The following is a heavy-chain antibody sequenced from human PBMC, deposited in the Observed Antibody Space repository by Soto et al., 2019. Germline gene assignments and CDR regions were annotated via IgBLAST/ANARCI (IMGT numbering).Heavy chain of an antibody. CDR1: GGTFSSYT. J-gene: IGHJ5*02. D-gene: IGHD6-13*01. CDR2: IIPILGIA. Sequence: SVKVSCKASGGTFSSYTISWVRRAPGQGLEWMGRIIPILGIANYAQKFQGRVTITADKSTSTAYMELSSLRSEDTAVYYCAREFRQQLVPDGNWFDPWGQGTLVTVSS. V-gene: IGHV1-69*04. CDR3: AREFRQQLVPDGNWFDP.